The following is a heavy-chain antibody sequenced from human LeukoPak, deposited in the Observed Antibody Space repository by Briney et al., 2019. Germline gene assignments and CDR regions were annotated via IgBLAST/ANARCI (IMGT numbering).Heavy chain of an antibody. V-gene: IGHV3-23*01. J-gene: IGHJ4*02. CDR3: AKSGYNRFDY. CDR1: GFTLSSYA. CDR2: ISDSGNT. Sequence: PGGSLRLSCAASGFTLSSYAMSRVRQAPGKGLEWVSAISDSGNTYHADSVKGRFTISRDSSKNTLFLQMNRLRPEDAAVYYCAKSGYNRFDYWGQGTLVTVSS. D-gene: IGHD5-24*01.